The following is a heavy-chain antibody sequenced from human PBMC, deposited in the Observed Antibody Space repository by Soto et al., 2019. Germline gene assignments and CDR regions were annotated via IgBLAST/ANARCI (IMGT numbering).Heavy chain of an antibody. CDR3: ARDRGASSSGYYYYYYGMDV. V-gene: IGHV3-21*01. D-gene: IGHD6-6*01. Sequence: KTGGSLRLSCAASGFTFSSYSMNWVRQAPGKGLEWVSSISSSSSYIYYADSVKGRFTISRDNAKNSLYLQMNSLRAEDTAVYYCARDRGASSSGYYYYYYGMDVWGQGTTVTVSS. CDR2: ISSSSSYI. CDR1: GFTFSSYS. J-gene: IGHJ6*02.